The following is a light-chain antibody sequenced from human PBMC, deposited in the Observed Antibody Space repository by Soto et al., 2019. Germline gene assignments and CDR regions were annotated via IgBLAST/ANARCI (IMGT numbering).Light chain of an antibody. CDR3: QQLNSYPRT. CDR1: QGISSY. V-gene: IGKV1-9*01. CDR2: AAS. Sequence: DIQLTQSPSFLSASVGDRVTITCRASQGISSYLAWYQQKPGKAPKLLIYAASTLQSGVPSRFSGSGSGTEFTLTINSLQHEDFATYYCQQLNSYPRTFGQGTKVEIK. J-gene: IGKJ1*01.